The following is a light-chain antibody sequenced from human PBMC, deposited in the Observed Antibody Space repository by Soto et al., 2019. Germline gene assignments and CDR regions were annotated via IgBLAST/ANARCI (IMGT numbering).Light chain of an antibody. CDR1: QSFDNW. J-gene: IGKJ2*01. CDR2: KAS. Sequence: DIQLTQSPSTLSASVGDRVTITCRASQSFDNWLAWYQQKPGKAPNLLIYKASSLKVGVPSRFSGSGSGTEFTLTISSLQPDDFVTYYCQQYSTYPLTFGQGTKLEIK. CDR3: QQYSTYPLT. V-gene: IGKV1-5*03.